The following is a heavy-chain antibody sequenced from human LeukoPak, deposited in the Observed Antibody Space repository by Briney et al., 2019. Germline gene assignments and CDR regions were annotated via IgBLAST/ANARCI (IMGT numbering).Heavy chain of an antibody. V-gene: IGHV3-33*06. Sequence: GGSLRLSCAASGFTFRSYGMHWVRQAPGKGLEWVAVIWYDGSNKYYADSVKGRYHVSRDNSKNTLYLQMNSLRAEDTAVYYCAKERGGGGYSYGQYYFDYWGQGTLVTVSS. CDR3: AKERGGGGYSYGQYYFDY. CDR1: GFTFRSYG. CDR2: IWYDGSNK. D-gene: IGHD5-18*01. J-gene: IGHJ4*02.